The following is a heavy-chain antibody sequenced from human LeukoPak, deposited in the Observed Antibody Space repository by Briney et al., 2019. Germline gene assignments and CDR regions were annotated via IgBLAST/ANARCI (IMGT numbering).Heavy chain of an antibody. CDR2: MYHSGSA. Sequence: PSETLSLTCTISDDSINSDLYFGGWVRQPPGEGLEWIGNMYHSGSAFHSPSLKSRVTMSVDTSKNQFFLKLNSVTAADTAVYYCARGRPYTGGYHLDFWGQGTLVTVSA. D-gene: IGHD1-26*01. V-gene: IGHV4-39*01. J-gene: IGHJ4*02. CDR1: DDSINSDLYF. CDR3: ARGRPYTGGYHLDF.